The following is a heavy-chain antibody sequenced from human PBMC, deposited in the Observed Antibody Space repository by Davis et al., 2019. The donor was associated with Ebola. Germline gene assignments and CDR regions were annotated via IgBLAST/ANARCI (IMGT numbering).Heavy chain of an antibody. J-gene: IGHJ6*02. CDR1: GYSHTSYW. Sequence: GESLKTPCKGPGYSHTSYWNGWARQIPAKGLQRMGISYPGDSDTRYRPSFKGKVTISADKSICTAYLQWSSMKASDTAMYYCARSLYYSYGMYVWCQGTTVTVSS. V-gene: IGHV5-51*01. CDR2: SYPGDSDT. CDR3: ARSLYYSYGMYV.